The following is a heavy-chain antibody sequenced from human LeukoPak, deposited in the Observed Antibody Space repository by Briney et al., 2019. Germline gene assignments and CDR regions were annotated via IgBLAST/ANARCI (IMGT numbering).Heavy chain of an antibody. CDR1: GYTFTGYY. Sequence: ASVKVSCKASGYTFTGYYMHWVRQAPGQGLEWMGWINPNSGGTNYAQKFQGRVTMTRDTSISTAYMELSRLRSDDTAVYYCARDIVSGSYYTGEFDPWGQGTLVTVSS. J-gene: IGHJ5*02. V-gene: IGHV1-2*02. D-gene: IGHD1-26*01. CDR2: INPNSGGT. CDR3: ARDIVSGSYYTGEFDP.